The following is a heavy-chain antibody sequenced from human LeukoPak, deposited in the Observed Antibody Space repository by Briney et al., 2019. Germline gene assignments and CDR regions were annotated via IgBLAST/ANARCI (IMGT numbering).Heavy chain of an antibody. D-gene: IGHD2-15*01. CDR2: PRKKPNSYIT. Sequence: GGSLRLSCGASGFTFSDHYMDWARQAPGKGLEWVGRPRKKPNSYITEYATYVKGRFTISRDDSKNSLYLQMNSLKTEDTAVYYCARELCSGGRCSLIFDYWGQGTLVTVPS. CDR3: ARELCSGGRCSLIFDY. V-gene: IGHV3-72*01. J-gene: IGHJ4*02. CDR1: GFTFSDHY.